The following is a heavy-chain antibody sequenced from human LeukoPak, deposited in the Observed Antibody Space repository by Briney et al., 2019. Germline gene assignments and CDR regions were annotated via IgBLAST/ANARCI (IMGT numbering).Heavy chain of an antibody. V-gene: IGHV3-48*01. CDR1: GFTFSSYS. Sequence: SEGSLRLSCAASGFTFSSYSMNWLRQAPGKGLEWVSYISSSSSTIYYADSVKGRFTISRDNAKNSLYLQMNSLRAEDTAVYYCAREQLVPAAPFDYWGQGTLVTVSS. D-gene: IGHD2-2*01. CDR2: ISSSSSTI. CDR3: AREQLVPAAPFDY. J-gene: IGHJ4*02.